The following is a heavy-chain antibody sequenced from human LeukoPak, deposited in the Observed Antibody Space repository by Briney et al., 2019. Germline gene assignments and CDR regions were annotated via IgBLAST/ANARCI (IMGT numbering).Heavy chain of an antibody. Sequence: GGSLRLSCAASGFTFSGYAMHWVRQAPGKGLEWVAVISYDGSNKYYADSVKGRFTISRDNSKNTLYLQMNSLRAEDTAVYYCARDESGYLDYWGQGTLVTVSS. CDR3: ARDESGYLDY. V-gene: IGHV3-30-3*01. J-gene: IGHJ4*02. D-gene: IGHD2-15*01. CDR2: ISYDGSNK. CDR1: GFTFSGYA.